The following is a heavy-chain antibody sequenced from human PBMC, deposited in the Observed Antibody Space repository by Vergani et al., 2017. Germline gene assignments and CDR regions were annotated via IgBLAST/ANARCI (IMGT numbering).Heavy chain of an antibody. V-gene: IGHV4-61*02. Sequence: QLQLQESGPGLVKPSETLSLTCSVSGGAVNSGSNFWTWIRQPAGKGLEWIGRTSTDGSTNYNPSLKSRVTVSVDTSKTQISLRLTSVTAEDTAVYYCARGNCGVNCPKYNWLAPWGRGILVTVSS. CDR1: GGAVNSGSNF. CDR3: ARGNCGVNCPKYNWLAP. J-gene: IGHJ5*02. D-gene: IGHD2-21*01. CDR2: TSTDGST.